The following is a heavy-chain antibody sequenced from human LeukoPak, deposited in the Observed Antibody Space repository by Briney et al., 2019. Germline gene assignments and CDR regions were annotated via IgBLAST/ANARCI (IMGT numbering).Heavy chain of an antibody. V-gene: IGHV3-7*03. CDR1: GFTFSSSR. CDR2: IKQDGSEK. Sequence: PGGSLRLSCAASGFTFSSSRMLWVRQTPGKGLEWVANIKQDGSEKYYVDSVKGRFTISRDNAKNSLYLQMNSLRAEDTAVYYCASGGGIFDYWGQGTLVTVSS. CDR3: ASGGGIFDY. D-gene: IGHD3-16*01. J-gene: IGHJ4*02.